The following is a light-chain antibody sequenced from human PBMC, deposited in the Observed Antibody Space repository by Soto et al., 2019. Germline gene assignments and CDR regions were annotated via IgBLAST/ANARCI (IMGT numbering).Light chain of an antibody. CDR2: TAS. Sequence: EIVLTQSPGTLSLSPGERVTLSCRASQSVAKNYLAWYKQKPGQAPRLLIHTASSWATGIPDRFSGSGSGTDFTLTITRLEPEDFAVYYCQQYATSTLTFGQGTKVEIK. CDR3: QQYATSTLT. V-gene: IGKV3-20*01. J-gene: IGKJ2*01. CDR1: QSVAKNY.